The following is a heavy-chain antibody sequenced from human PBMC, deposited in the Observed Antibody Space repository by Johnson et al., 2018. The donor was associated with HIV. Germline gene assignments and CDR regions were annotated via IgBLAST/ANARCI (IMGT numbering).Heavy chain of an antibody. CDR3: AKDTSRDDAFDI. CDR1: GFTFDDYT. Sequence: EVQLVESGGNVIRPGGSLRLSCAASGFTFDDYTMHWVRQAPGKGLEWVSLISWDGRKTYYGDSVKGRFTISRDNSKNSLYLQMNSLRSEDSALYYCAKDTSRDDAFDIWGQGTMVTVSS. D-gene: IGHD2-2*01. J-gene: IGHJ3*02. CDR2: ISWDGRKT. V-gene: IGHV3-43*01.